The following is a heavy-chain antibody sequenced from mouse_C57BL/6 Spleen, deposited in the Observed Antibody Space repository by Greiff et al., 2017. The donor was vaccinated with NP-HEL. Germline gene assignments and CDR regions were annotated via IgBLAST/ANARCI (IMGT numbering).Heavy chain of an antibody. CDR2: ISSGSSTI. V-gene: IGHV5-17*01. D-gene: IGHD2-1*01. CDR3: ARGDYGNYLYYFDY. J-gene: IGHJ2*01. CDR1: GFTFSDYG. Sequence: EVKLVESGGGLVKPGGSLKLSCAASGFTFSDYGMHWVRQAPEKGLEWVAYISSGSSTIYYADTVKGRFTISRDNAKNTLFLQMTSLRSEVTAMYYCARGDYGNYLYYFDYWGQGTTLTVAS.